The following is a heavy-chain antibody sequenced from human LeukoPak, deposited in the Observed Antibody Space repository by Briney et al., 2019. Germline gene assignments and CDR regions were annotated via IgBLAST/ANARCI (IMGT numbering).Heavy chain of an antibody. V-gene: IGHV3-9*01. Sequence: GGSLRLSCAASGFTFDDYAMNWVRQAPGKGLEWVSGISWNSGTIGYADSVKGRFTISRDDSKNTLSLQMNSLRVEDTAVYYCARDLAWGAFDYWGQGTLVTVSS. CDR1: GFTFDDYA. CDR2: ISWNSGTI. CDR3: ARDLAWGAFDY. D-gene: IGHD7-27*01. J-gene: IGHJ4*02.